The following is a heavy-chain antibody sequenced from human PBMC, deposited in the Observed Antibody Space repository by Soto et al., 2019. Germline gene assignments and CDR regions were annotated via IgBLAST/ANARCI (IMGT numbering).Heavy chain of an antibody. V-gene: IGHV3-48*03. Sequence: PVGSLRLSCSSSGFTFSAYEMNWVRQAPGKGLEWVSYISPSSDTIYYADSVKGRFTISRDNAENSLYLQMNGLRAEDTALYFCEGILVVPAPGHDAFDIWGQGTMVTVSS. J-gene: IGHJ3*02. CDR1: GFTFSAYE. CDR3: EGILVVPAPGHDAFDI. D-gene: IGHD2-8*02. CDR2: ISPSSDTI.